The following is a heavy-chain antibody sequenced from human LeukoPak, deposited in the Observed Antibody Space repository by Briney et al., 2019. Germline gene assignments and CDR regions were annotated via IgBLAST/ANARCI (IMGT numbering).Heavy chain of an antibody. D-gene: IGHD6-13*01. CDR2: IRSSSSYI. J-gene: IGHJ4*02. Sequence: GGSLRLSCVASGFTFTTYSMNWVRQAPGKGPEWVSSIRSSSSYIYYADSLKGRFTISRDNAKNSLYLQMNSLRAEDTAVYYCARDPQGYSSSWFDYWGQGTLVTVSS. CDR1: GFTFTTYS. V-gene: IGHV3-21*01. CDR3: ARDPQGYSSSWFDY.